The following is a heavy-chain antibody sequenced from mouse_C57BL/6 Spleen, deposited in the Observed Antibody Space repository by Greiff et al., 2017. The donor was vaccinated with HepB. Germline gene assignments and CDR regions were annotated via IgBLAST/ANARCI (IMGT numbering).Heavy chain of an antibody. J-gene: IGHJ3*01. CDR3: ARESNYDWFAY. Sequence: EVQGVESGGGLVKPGGSLELSCAASGFTFSDYGMHWVRQAPEKGLEWVAYISSGSSTIYYADTVKGRFTISRDNAKNTLFLQMTSLRSEDTAMFYCARESNYDWFAYWGQGTLVTVSA. D-gene: IGHD2-5*01. CDR2: ISSGSSTI. V-gene: IGHV5-17*01. CDR1: GFTFSDYG.